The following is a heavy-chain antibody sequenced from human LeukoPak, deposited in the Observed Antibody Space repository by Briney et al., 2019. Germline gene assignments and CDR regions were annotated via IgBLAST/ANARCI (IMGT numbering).Heavy chain of an antibody. V-gene: IGHV3-7*01. Sequence: GGSLRLSCAASGFTFSTYWMSWVRQAPGKGLEWVANIKQDGSEKYYVDSVKGRFTISRDKAKNSLYLQMNRLRAEDTAMYYCARDSAGNDYWGQGTLVTVSS. CDR2: IKQDGSEK. CDR3: ARDSAGNDY. J-gene: IGHJ4*02. D-gene: IGHD6-13*01. CDR1: GFTFSTYW.